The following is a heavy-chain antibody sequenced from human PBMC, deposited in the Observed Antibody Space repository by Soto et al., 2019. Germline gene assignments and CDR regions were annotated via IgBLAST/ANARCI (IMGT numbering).Heavy chain of an antibody. D-gene: IGHD3-22*01. J-gene: IGHJ6*02. CDR1: GYTFTGYY. CDR3: ARAGYYYDSSGYAPYYDYGMDG. V-gene: IGHV1-2*02. Sequence: ASVKVSCKASGYTFTGYYMHWVRQAPGQGLEWMGWINPNSGGTNYAQKFQGRVTMTRDTSISTAYMELSRLRSDDTAVYYCARAGYYYDSSGYAPYYDYGMDGWGQ. CDR2: INPNSGGT.